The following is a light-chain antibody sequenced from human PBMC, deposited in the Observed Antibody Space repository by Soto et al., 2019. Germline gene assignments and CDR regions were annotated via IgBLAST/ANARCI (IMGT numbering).Light chain of an antibody. CDR1: QDISNY. Sequence: DIQMTQSPSSLSASVGDRVTITRQASQDISNYLNWYQQKPGKAPKLLIYDASNLETGVPSRFNGSGSGTDFTFTISSLQPEDIATYYCQQYDNPALTFGGGTKVDIK. CDR2: DAS. J-gene: IGKJ4*01. V-gene: IGKV1-33*01. CDR3: QQYDNPALT.